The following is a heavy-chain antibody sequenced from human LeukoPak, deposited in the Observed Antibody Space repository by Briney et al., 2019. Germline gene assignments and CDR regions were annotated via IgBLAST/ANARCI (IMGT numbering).Heavy chain of an antibody. Sequence: ASVKVSCKASGYTFTGYYMHWMRQATGQGLEWMGWMNPNSGNTGYAQKFQGRVTITRNTSISTAYMELSSLRSEDTAVYYCARASSYSSSWYYNYYYYMDVWGKGTTVTVSS. CDR1: GYTFTGYY. D-gene: IGHD6-13*01. CDR3: ARASSYSSSWYYNYYYYMDV. V-gene: IGHV1-8*03. CDR2: MNPNSGNT. J-gene: IGHJ6*03.